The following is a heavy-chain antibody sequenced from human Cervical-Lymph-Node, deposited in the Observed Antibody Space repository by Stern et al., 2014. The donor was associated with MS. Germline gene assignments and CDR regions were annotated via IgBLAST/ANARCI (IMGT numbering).Heavy chain of an antibody. CDR1: GGSISSYY. D-gene: IGHD3-3*01. J-gene: IGHJ4*02. CDR2: VHYSGTT. V-gene: IGHV4-59*08. CDR3: AGSGTYYPDY. Sequence: VQLVESGPGLVKPSETLSLTCSVSGGSISSYYWNWIRQPPGKGLEWIANVHYSGTTHYNPSLKSRVTILLDTSMNHISLKTTSVTAADTAVYYCAGSGTYYPDYWGQGILVTVSS.